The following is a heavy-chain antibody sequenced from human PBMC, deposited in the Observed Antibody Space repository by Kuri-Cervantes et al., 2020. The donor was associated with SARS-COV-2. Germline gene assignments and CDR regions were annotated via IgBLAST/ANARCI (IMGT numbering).Heavy chain of an antibody. D-gene: IGHD2-15*01. CDR3: AREYLYCSGGRCYFDC. CDR1: GFTFSSYS. CDR2: ISSSGSNI. V-gene: IGHV3-21*01. J-gene: IGHJ4*02. Sequence: GESLKISCAASGFTFSSYSMNWVRQAPGKGLEWVSSISSSGSNIYYADSVKGRFTISRDNAKNSLYLQMNSLRAEDTAVYYCAREYLYCSGGRCYFDCWGQGTLVTVSS.